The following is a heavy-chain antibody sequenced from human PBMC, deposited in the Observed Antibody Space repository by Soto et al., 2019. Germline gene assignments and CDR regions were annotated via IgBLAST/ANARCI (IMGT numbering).Heavy chain of an antibody. J-gene: IGHJ6*03. CDR1: GFTFSSYS. D-gene: IGHD1-20*01. V-gene: IGHV3-21*01. Sequence: GGSLRLSCAASGFTFSSYSMNWVRQAPGKGLEWVSSISSSSSYIYYADSVKGRFTISRDNAKNSLYLQMNSLRAEDTAVYYCARGLVSVGEYHPDNSSYYYYYYMDVWGKGTTVTVSS. CDR3: ARGLVSVGEYHPDNSSYYYYYYMDV. CDR2: ISSSSSYI.